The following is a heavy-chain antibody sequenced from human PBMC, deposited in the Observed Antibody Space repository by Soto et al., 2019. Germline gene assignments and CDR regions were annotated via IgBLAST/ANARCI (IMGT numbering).Heavy chain of an antibody. CDR2: TYYRSKWYN. V-gene: IGHV6-1*01. CDR1: GDSVSSNSAT. CDR3: ERNSIGTGGWFAT. Sequence: PSQTLSLTCAISGDSVSSNSATWNWIRQSPSRGLEWLGRTYYRSKWYNDYAVSVKSRITIKPDTSKNQFSLQLSSMTPEDQAVYYCERNSIGTGGWFATWGQGTLVTVSS. D-gene: IGHD1-1*01. J-gene: IGHJ5*02.